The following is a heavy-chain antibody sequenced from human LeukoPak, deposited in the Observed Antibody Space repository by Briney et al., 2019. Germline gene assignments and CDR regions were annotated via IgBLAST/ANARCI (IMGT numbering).Heavy chain of an antibody. J-gene: IGHJ4*02. V-gene: IGHV1-3*01. CDR2: IKACNGET. Sequence: GASVKLSCKASGYRVTNYVVHWGRQAPGQRGEWMGWIKACNGETKYSPNFQDRVTITRDISANTVYVELSSLTSEDTALYYCVRDDCGDTCYPGGYWGQGTLVTVSS. D-gene: IGHD2-21*01. CDR3: VRDDCGDTCYPGGY. CDR1: GYRVTNYV.